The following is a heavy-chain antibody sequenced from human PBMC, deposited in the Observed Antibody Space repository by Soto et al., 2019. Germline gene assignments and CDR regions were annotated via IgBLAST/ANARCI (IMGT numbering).Heavy chain of an antibody. J-gene: IGHJ4*02. V-gene: IGHV1-18*01. CDR2: INVYNGKT. Sequence: QVQLVQSGAEVKKPGASVKVSCKTSGYTFSNYGINWVRQAPGQGLEWVGWINVYNGKTNSAQRLQGRVTMTADTSTSTAYLELRSLRSDGTAVYYCARGSSPVDFDYWGQGTLVTVSS. CDR3: ARGSSPVDFDY. CDR1: GYTFSNYG. D-gene: IGHD6-13*01.